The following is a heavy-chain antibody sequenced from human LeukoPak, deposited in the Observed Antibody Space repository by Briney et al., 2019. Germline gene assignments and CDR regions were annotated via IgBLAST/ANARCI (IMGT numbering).Heavy chain of an antibody. CDR2: ISYDGSNK. V-gene: IGHV3-30-3*01. J-gene: IGHJ3*02. Sequence: PGRSLRLSCAASGFTFSSYAMHWVRQAPGKGLEWVAVISYDGSNKYYADSVKGRFTISRDNSKNTLYLQMNSLRAEDTAVYYCARDASPWGLLPSDALDIWGQGTMVTVSS. CDR1: GFTFSSYA. D-gene: IGHD1-26*01. CDR3: ARDASPWGLLPSDALDI.